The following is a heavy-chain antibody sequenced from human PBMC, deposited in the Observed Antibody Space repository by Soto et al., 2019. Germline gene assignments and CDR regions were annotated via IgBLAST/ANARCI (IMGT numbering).Heavy chain of an antibody. D-gene: IGHD6-19*01. CDR1: GFTFSSYA. J-gene: IGHJ6*02. CDR3: ARVRVAGTYYSYGMDV. V-gene: IGHV3-30-3*01. CDR2: ISYDGSNK. Sequence: PGGSLRLSCAASGFTFSSYAMHWVRQAPGKGLEWVAVISYDGSNKYYADSVKGRFTISRDNSKNTLYLQMNSLRAEDTAVYYCARVRVAGTYYSYGMDVWGQGTTVTVSS.